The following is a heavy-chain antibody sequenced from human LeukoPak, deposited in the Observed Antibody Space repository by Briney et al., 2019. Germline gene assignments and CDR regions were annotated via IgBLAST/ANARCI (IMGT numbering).Heavy chain of an antibody. Sequence: GRSLRLSCAASGFTFSSYGMHWVRQAPGKGLEGVAVISYDGSNKYYADSVKGRFTISRDNSKNTLYLQMNSLRAEDTAVYYCAKVRQGVVVAATLRGAFDYWGQGTLVTVSS. CDR1: GFTFSSYG. CDR2: ISYDGSNK. V-gene: IGHV3-30*18. CDR3: AKVRQGVVVAATLRGAFDY. D-gene: IGHD2-15*01. J-gene: IGHJ4*02.